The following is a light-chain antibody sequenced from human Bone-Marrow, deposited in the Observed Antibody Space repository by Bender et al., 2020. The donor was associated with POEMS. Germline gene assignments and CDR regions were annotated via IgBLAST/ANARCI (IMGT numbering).Light chain of an antibody. J-gene: IGLJ3*02. V-gene: IGLV2-14*03. CDR1: NSDVGGYTY. CDR3: SSYTSSNTWV. CDR2: DVS. Sequence: QSALTQPASVSGSPGQSITISCTGTNSDVGGYTYVSWYQQHPGKAPKLMIYDVSNRPSGVSNRFSGSKSGNTASLTISGLQAEDEADYYCSSYTSSNTWVFGGGTKLTVL.